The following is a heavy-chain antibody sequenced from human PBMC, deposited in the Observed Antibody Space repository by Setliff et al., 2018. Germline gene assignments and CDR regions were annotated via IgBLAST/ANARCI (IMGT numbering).Heavy chain of an antibody. CDR3: ARSLGSGSYYNSRPFYSDY. CDR1: ADSMNNNF. V-gene: IGHV4-4*08. J-gene: IGHJ4*02. Sequence: SETLSLTCIVSADSMNNNFWTWIRRPPGKGLEWIGYIYPDGTTNYNPSLKSRMTISLDMSKNQFSLTLRSVTAADTAMYFCARSLGSGSYYNSRPFYSDYWGQGTLVTVSS. D-gene: IGHD3-10*01. CDR2: IYPDGTT.